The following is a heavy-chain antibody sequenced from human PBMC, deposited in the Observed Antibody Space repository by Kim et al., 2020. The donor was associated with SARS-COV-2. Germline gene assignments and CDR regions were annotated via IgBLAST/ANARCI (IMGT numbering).Heavy chain of an antibody. J-gene: IGHJ6*02. V-gene: IGHV3-21*01. Sequence: YYADSVKGRFTISRDNAKTSLYLQMNRLRAEDTAVYYCARGPRGGTGMDVWGQGTTVTVSS. D-gene: IGHD3-16*01. CDR3: ARGPRGGTGMDV.